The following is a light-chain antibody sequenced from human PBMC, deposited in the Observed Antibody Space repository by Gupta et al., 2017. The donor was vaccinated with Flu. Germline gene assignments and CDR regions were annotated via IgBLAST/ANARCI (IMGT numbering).Light chain of an antibody. Sequence: QSALTQPASVSVSPGQSITISCTGTSSDVGGYNYVSWYQQHPGKAPKLMIYEVSNRPSGVSNRFSGSKSGNTASLTISGLQAEDEADYYCKSYTTTSTLWVFGGGTKLTVL. CDR3: KSYTTTSTLWV. CDR1: SSDVGGYNY. V-gene: IGLV2-14*01. CDR2: EVS. J-gene: IGLJ2*01.